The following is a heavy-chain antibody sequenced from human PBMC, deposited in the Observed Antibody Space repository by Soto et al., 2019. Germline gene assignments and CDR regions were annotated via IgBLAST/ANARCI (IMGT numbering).Heavy chain of an antibody. Sequence: PGGTLRLSCVASGFTFASYVMHWVRQSPGKGLEWVAVIWYDGNNKNYADPVKGRFTISRDNSKHTLHLQINSPRAEDTAVYYSGREVHPAMAPSLEYWGQGTPVTVSS. CDR1: GFTFASYV. CDR3: GREVHPAMAPSLEY. V-gene: IGHV3-33*01. CDR2: IWYDGNNK. D-gene: IGHD2-2*01. J-gene: IGHJ4*02.